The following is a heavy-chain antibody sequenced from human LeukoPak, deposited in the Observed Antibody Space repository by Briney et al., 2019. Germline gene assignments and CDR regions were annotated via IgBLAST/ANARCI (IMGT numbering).Heavy chain of an antibody. V-gene: IGHV4-59*01. CDR1: GGSISPYY. D-gene: IGHD5-12*01. Sequence: PSETLSLTCTVSGGSISPYYGSWIRQPPGKGVEWVGYIYYSGSTNYNPSLKSRVTISVDTSKNQSSLKLSSVPAADKAAYYCARKGVRGYDYPSDYWGQGTLVTVSS. CDR3: ARKGVRGYDYPSDY. CDR2: IYYSGST. J-gene: IGHJ4*02.